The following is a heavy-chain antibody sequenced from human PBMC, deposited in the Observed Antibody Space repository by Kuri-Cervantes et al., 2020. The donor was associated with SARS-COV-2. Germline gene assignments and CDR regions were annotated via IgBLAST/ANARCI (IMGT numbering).Heavy chain of an antibody. CDR1: GGSFSGYY. CDR3: AREVVYYYYYMDV. CDR2: INHSGST. V-gene: IGHV4-34*01. Sequence: SETLSLTCAVYGGSFSGYYWSWIRQPPGKGLEWIGEINHSGSTNYNLSLKSRVTISVDTSKNQFSLKLSSVTAADTAVYYCAREVVYYYYYMDVWGKGTTVTVSS. J-gene: IGHJ6*03. D-gene: IGHD2-2*01.